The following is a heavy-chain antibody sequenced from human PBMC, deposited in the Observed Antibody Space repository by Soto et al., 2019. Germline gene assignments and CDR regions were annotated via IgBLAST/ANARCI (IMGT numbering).Heavy chain of an antibody. D-gene: IGHD2-21*01. CDR2: ISSSGSYI. J-gene: IGHJ2*01. CDR3: ARLRVGVNWYFDL. V-gene: IGHV3-11*06. Sequence: QMQLVESGGDLVKPGGSLRLSCEASGFTFSDYYMSWIRQVPGQGLEWLSFISSSGSYIKYSDSMGGRLTVSRDNGKNSLYLQMHSLRVEDTAVYYCARLRVGVNWYFDLWGRGTMVPVSA. CDR1: GFTFSDYY.